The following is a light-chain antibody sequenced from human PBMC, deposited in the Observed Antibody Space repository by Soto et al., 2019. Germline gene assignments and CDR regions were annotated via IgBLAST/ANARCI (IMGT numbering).Light chain of an antibody. Sequence: QSVLTQPASVSGSPGQSITISCTGTSSDVGGYNYVSWYQQHPGKAPKLMIYEVSNRPSGVSNRFSGSKSGNTASLTISGLQAEDEPDYYCSSYTSSTPYVFGTGTKLTVL. CDR3: SSYTSSTPYV. CDR1: SSDVGGYNY. V-gene: IGLV2-14*01. J-gene: IGLJ1*01. CDR2: EVS.